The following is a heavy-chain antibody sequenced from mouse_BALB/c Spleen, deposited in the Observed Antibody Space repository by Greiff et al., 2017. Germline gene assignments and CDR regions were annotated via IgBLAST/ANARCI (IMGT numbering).Heavy chain of an antibody. D-gene: IGHD1-2*01. CDR3: TSSVYYGYRFAY. Sequence: EVQGVESGGGLVQPGGSMKLSCVASGFTFSNYWMNWVRQSPEKGLEWVAEIRLKSNNYATHYAESVKGRFTISRDDSKSSVYLQMNNLRAEDTGIYYCTSSVYYGYRFAYWGQGTLVTVSA. CDR1: GFTFSNYW. V-gene: IGHV6-6*02. CDR2: IRLKSNNYAT. J-gene: IGHJ3*01.